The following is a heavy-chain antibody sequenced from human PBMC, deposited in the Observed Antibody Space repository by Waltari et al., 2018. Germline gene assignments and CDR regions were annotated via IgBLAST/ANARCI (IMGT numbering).Heavy chain of an antibody. D-gene: IGHD4-4*01. CDR2: MSYNGRNI. Sequence: GRSARVKGVEWVSVMSYNGRNIYYVDSGNGRFTSSRDNSKKTLYMQMNSLRVEDTAVYYCARDYCERSNGHGMDVWGQGTTVTVSS. V-gene: IGHV3-30*04. J-gene: IGHJ6*02. CDR3: ARDYCERSNGHGMDV.